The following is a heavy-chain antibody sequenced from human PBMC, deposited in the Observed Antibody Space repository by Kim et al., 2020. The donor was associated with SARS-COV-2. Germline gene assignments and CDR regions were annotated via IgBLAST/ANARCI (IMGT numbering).Heavy chain of an antibody. D-gene: IGHD3-22*01. CDR3: ARDRNYYDSSGYSDAFDI. Sequence: KGPFTISRDNAKNSLYLQMNSLRAEDTAVFYCARDRNYYDSSGYSDAFDIWGQGTMVTVSS. J-gene: IGHJ3*02. V-gene: IGHV3-11*06.